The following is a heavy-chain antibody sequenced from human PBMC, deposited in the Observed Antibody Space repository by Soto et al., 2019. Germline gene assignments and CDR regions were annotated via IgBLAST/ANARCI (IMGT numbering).Heavy chain of an antibody. CDR3: AGLRRSDWILEG. D-gene: IGHD3-9*01. J-gene: IGHJ4*02. V-gene: IGHV3-48*01. CDR2: IRGNSEET. Sequence: EVQLLESGGGLVQPGGSLRLSCTASGLTFSAHSMIWVRQAPGKGLECISYIRGNSEETYYVDSVWGRFSTSRDNAKNSVYLDMTRLNCEDSTVYYCAGLRRSDWILEGWGQGTLVTVS. CDR1: GLTFSAHS.